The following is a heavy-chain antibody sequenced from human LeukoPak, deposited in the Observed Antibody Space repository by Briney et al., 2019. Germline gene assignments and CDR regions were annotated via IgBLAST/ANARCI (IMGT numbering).Heavy chain of an antibody. J-gene: IGHJ4*02. CDR1: GFTFSDYA. CDR3: ARDRYFDY. D-gene: IGHD5-24*01. V-gene: IGHV3-23*05. CDR2: FKTKYNQV. Sequence: PGGSLRLSCVASGFTFSDYAMNWVRQAPGKGLEWVSTFKTKYNQVYYAESVRGRFTISTDNSKNTVYLQMNSLRAEDTAVYYCARDRYFDYWGQGTLVTVSS.